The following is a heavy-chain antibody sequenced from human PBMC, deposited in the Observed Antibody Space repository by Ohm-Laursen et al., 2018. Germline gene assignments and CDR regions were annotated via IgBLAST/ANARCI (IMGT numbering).Heavy chain of an antibody. Sequence: SLRLSCAASGFTFSTYWMSWVRQAPGKGLEWVANIKQDGSEKYYVDSVKGRFTISRDNAKNSLYLQMNSLRAEDTAVYYCARFYDYGASFDYWGQGTLVTVSS. CDR3: ARFYDYGASFDY. V-gene: IGHV3-7*01. CDR2: IKQDGSEK. CDR1: GFTFSTYW. D-gene: IGHD4-17*01. J-gene: IGHJ4*02.